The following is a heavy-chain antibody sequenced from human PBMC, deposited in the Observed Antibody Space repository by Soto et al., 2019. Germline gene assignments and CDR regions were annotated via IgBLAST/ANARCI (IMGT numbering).Heavy chain of an antibody. D-gene: IGHD3-22*01. Sequence: QVQLVQSGAEVKKPGASVKVSCKASGYTFTSYGISWVRQAPGQGLEWMGWISAYNGNTNYAQKLQVRVTMTTDTSTSTAYMELRSLRSDDTAVYYCARDSDRPYYYDSSGYSAGEYFQHWGQGTLVTVSS. CDR2: ISAYNGNT. CDR1: GYTFTSYG. CDR3: ARDSDRPYYYDSSGYSAGEYFQH. J-gene: IGHJ1*01. V-gene: IGHV1-18*01.